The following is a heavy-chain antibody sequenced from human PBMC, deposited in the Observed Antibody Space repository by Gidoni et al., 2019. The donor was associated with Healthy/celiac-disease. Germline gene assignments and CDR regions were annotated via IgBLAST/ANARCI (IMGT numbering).Heavy chain of an antibody. CDR2: IYYSGST. D-gene: IGHD2-8*01. J-gene: IGHJ5*02. Sequence: QLQLQESGPGLVKPSETLPLTCTVSGGSISSSSYYWGWIRQPPGKGLEWIGSIYYSGSTYYNPSLKSRVTISVDTSKNQFSLKLSSVTAADTAVYYCARRPPDCTNGVCYREVWFDPWGQGTLVTVSS. CDR3: ARRPPDCTNGVCYREVWFDP. CDR1: GGSISSSSYY. V-gene: IGHV4-39*01.